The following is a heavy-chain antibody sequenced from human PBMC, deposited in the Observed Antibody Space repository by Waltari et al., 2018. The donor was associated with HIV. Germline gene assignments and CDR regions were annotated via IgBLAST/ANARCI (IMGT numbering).Heavy chain of an antibody. Sequence: QVQLQESGPGLVKPSETLSLTCTVSGGSISSYYWSWIRQPPGKGLEWIGYIYYSGSTNYNPSLKSRVTISVDTSKNQFSLKLSSVTAADTAVYYCARYPPYYYGSGSYYPTHGMDVWGQGTTVTVSS. D-gene: IGHD3-10*01. CDR3: ARYPPYYYGSGSYYPTHGMDV. V-gene: IGHV4-59*01. CDR2: IYYSGST. J-gene: IGHJ6*02. CDR1: GGSISSYY.